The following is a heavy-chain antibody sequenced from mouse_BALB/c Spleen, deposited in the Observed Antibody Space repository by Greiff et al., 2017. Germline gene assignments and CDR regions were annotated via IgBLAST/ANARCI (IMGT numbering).Heavy chain of an antibody. J-gene: IGHJ4*01. CDR3: ARGDYYAMDY. CDR2: ISSGGSYT. CDR1: GFTFSSYA. V-gene: IGHV5-9-4*01. Sequence: DVQLVESGGGLVKPGGSLKLSCAASGFTFSSYAMSWVRQSPEKRLEWVAEISSGGSYTYYPDTVTGRFTISRDNAKNTLYLEMSSLRSEDTAMYYCARGDYYAMDYWGQGTSVTVSS.